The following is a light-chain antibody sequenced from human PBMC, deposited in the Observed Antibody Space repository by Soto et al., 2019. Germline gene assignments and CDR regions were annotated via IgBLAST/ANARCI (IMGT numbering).Light chain of an antibody. CDR2: AGS. CDR3: QHRGT. J-gene: IGKJ1*01. Sequence: EMILTQSPATLSVSPGGRATLSCRASQSLTHNLAWYQQKPGQAPRLLIYAGSTRATGIPPRFSGSGSGTDFTLTISSLQSEDFAVYHCQHRGTFGQGTKVEIK. CDR1: QSLTHN. V-gene: IGKV3-15*01.